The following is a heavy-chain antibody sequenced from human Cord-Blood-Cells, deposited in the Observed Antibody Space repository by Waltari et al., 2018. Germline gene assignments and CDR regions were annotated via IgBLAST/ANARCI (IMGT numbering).Heavy chain of an antibody. CDR2: ISSSSSTI. V-gene: IGHV3-48*02. CDR1: AFTSSSYS. CDR3: ASNPKDGWYFDL. Sequence: EVQLVESGGGLVQPGGSLRLSCAACAFTSSSYSMYWLRQAPGKGLEWVSYISSSSSTIYYADSVKGRFTISRDNAKNSLYLQMNSLRDEDTAVYYCASNPKDGWYFDLWGRGTLVTVSS. J-gene: IGHJ2*01.